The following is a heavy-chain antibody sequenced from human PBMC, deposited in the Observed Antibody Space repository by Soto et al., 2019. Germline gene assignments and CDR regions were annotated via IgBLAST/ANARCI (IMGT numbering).Heavy chain of an antibody. Sequence: SETLSLTCTVSGGSISSGEYYWSWIRQPPGKGLEWIGYIYYSGSTYYNPSLKSRVTISVDTSRNQFSLKVSSVTAAETAVYFCAREGGEYYDRSGYWHHWFDPWGQGTLVTVSS. V-gene: IGHV4-30-4*01. CDR1: GGSISSGEYY. J-gene: IGHJ5*02. CDR2: IYYSGST. D-gene: IGHD3-22*01. CDR3: AREGGEYYDRSGYWHHWFDP.